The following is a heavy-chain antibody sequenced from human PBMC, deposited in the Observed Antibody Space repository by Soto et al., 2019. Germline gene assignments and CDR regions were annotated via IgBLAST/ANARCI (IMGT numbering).Heavy chain of an antibody. V-gene: IGHV4-34*01. CDR3: ARDKITGLFDY. Sequence: PSETLSLTCAVYGGSFSGYYWNWIRQPPGKGLEWIGEINHSGSPNYNPSLKSRVTISVDTSKNQLSLKLTSVTAADTAVYYCARDKITGLFDYWGQGTLVTVSS. J-gene: IGHJ4*02. CDR1: GGSFSGYY. CDR2: INHSGSP. D-gene: IGHD2-8*02.